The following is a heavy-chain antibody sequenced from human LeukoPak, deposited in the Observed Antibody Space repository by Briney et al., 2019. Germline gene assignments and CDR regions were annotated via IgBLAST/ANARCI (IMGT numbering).Heavy chain of an antibody. CDR2: INPNSGGT. J-gene: IGHJ4*02. CDR3: ARVEGYCSSTSCRKDFDY. D-gene: IGHD2-2*01. Sequence: ASVKVSCKASGYTFTDYFMHWVRQAPGQGLEWMGWINPNSGGTNYAQKFQGRVTMTRDTSISTAYMELSSLGSDDTAAYYCARVEGYCSSTSCRKDFDYWGQGTLVTVSS. V-gene: IGHV1-2*02. CDR1: GYTFTDYF.